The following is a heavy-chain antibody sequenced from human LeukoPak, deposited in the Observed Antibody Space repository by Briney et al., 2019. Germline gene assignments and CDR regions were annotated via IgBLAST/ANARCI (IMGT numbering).Heavy chain of an antibody. CDR1: GFTFSSYA. CDR3: AREGYYDSSGYSIVY. V-gene: IGHV3-23*01. CDR2: ISGSGGST. Sequence: GRSLRLSCAASGFTFSSYAMSWVRQAPGKGLEWVSAISGSGGSTYYADSVKGRFTISRHNSKNTLYLQMNSLRAEDTAVYYCAREGYYDSSGYSIVYWGQGTLVTVSS. D-gene: IGHD3-22*01. J-gene: IGHJ4*02.